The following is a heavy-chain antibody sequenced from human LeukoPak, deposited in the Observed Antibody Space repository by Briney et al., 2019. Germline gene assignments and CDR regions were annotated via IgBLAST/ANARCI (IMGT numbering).Heavy chain of an antibody. CDR1: GYTFIDYS. J-gene: IGHJ4*02. D-gene: IGHD6-19*01. V-gene: IGHV1-2*06. CDR2: INPNSGAT. Sequence: ASVKVSCKTSGYTFIDYSIHWVRQAPGQGLEWMGRINPNSGATNYAQKFQGRVTVTRDTSISTAYMEVTRLKSDDTAIYYCARGPHSSSSGLIWLYYFDYWGQGTLVTVSS. CDR3: ARGPHSSSSGLIWLYYFDY.